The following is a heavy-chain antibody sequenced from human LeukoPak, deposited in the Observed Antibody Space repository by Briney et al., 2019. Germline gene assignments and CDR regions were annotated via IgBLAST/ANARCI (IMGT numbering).Heavy chain of an antibody. D-gene: IGHD6-6*01. Sequence: SQTLSLTCTVSGGSISSGGYYWSWIRQPAGKGLEWIGRIYTSGSTNYNPSLKSRVTISVDTSKNQFSLKLSSVTAADTAMYYCARQRRSFLAARPGYFDYWGQGTLVTVSS. CDR3: ARQRRSFLAARPGYFDY. J-gene: IGHJ4*02. V-gene: IGHV4-61*02. CDR1: GGSISSGGYY. CDR2: IYTSGST.